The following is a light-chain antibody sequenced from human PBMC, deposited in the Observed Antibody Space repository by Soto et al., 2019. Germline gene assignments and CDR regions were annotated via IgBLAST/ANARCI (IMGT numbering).Light chain of an antibody. CDR1: ESVRSSY. CDR2: EAS. V-gene: IGKV3-11*01. CDR3: QQRSNWPPTWT. Sequence: EIVLTQSPGTLSLSPWERATLSCRASESVRSSYLAWYQQKPGQAPRLLIYEASNRPTGIPARFSGSGSGTDFTLTISSLEPEDFAVYYCQQRSNWPPTWTFGQGTKVDIK. J-gene: IGKJ1*01.